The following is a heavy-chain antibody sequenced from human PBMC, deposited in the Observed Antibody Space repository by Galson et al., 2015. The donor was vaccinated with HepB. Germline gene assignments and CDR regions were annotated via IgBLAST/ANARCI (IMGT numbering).Heavy chain of an antibody. J-gene: IGHJ3*02. CDR3: VSIVAVAGARFFDI. V-gene: IGHV3-7*03. D-gene: IGHD6-19*01. Sequence: SLRLSCEASGFTFSNYWMGWVRQAPGKGLEWVGNIKQDGSEKYYVASVKGRFTISRDNAKNSLYLQMNSLRAGDTALYYCVSIVAVAGARFFDIWGQGTMVTVSS. CDR2: IKQDGSEK. CDR1: GFTFSNYW.